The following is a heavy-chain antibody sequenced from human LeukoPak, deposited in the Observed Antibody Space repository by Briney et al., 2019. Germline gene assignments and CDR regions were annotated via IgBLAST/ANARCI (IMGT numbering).Heavy chain of an antibody. CDR3: ARDRGWGSSGYYYPVDY. D-gene: IGHD3-22*01. J-gene: IGHJ4*02. CDR2: ISAYNGNT. Sequence: ASVKVSCKASGYTFTSYGISGVRQAPGQGLEWMGWISAYNGNTNYAQKLQGRVTMTTDTSTSTAYMELRSLRSDDTAVYYCARDRGWGSSGYYYPVDYWGQGTLVTVSS. V-gene: IGHV1-18*01. CDR1: GYTFTSYG.